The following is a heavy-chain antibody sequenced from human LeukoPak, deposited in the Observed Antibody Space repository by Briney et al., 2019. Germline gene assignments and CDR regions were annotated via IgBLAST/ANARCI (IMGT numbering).Heavy chain of an antibody. CDR3: ASSNYYDSSGYYYPFDY. D-gene: IGHD3-22*01. CDR1: GGSFSGYY. V-gene: IGHV4-34*01. J-gene: IGHJ4*02. Sequence: SETLSLTCAVYGGSFSGYYWSWIRQPPGKGLEWIGEINHSGSTNYNPSLKSRVTISVDTSKNQFSLKLSPVTAADTAVYYCASSNYYDSSGYYYPFDYWGQGTLVTVSS. CDR2: INHSGST.